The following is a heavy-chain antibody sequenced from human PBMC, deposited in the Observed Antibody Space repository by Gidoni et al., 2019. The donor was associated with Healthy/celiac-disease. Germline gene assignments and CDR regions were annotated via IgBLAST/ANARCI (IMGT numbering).Heavy chain of an antibody. CDR3: ARKYGDYGGIDY. V-gene: IGHV3-30-3*01. CDR1: GFTFSSYA. J-gene: IGHJ4*02. CDR2: ISYDGSNK. D-gene: IGHD4-17*01. Sequence: QVQLVESGGGVVQPGRSLRLSCAASGFTFSSYAMHWVRQAPGKGLEWVAVISYDGSNKYYADSVKGRFTISRDNSKNTLYLQMNSLRAEDTAVYYCARKYGDYGGIDYWGQGTLVTVSS.